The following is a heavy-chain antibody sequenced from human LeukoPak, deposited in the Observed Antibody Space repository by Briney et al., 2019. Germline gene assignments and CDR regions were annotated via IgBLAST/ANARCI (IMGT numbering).Heavy chain of an antibody. J-gene: IGHJ4*02. Sequence: ASVKVSCKASGYTFTGYYMHWVRQAPGQGLEWMGWINAGNGNTKYSQKFQGRVTITRDTSASTAYMELSSLRSEDTAVYYCAKPHFDWSTFDYWGQGTLVTVSS. CDR2: INAGNGNT. V-gene: IGHV1-3*01. CDR1: GYTFTGYY. D-gene: IGHD3-9*01. CDR3: AKPHFDWSTFDY.